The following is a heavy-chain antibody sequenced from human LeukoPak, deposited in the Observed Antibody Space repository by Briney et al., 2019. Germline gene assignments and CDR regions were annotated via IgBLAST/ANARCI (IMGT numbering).Heavy chain of an antibody. Sequence: GGSLRLSCAASGFSFSSYEMNWVRQAPGKGLEWISYISASGTLTHYADSVEGRFTISRDNSENTLYLQMNSLRAEDTAVYYCAKPLRYYDSSGYSYYFDYWGQGTLVTVSS. D-gene: IGHD3-22*01. V-gene: IGHV3-48*03. CDR2: ISASGTLT. CDR1: GFSFSSYE. CDR3: AKPLRYYDSSGYSYYFDY. J-gene: IGHJ4*02.